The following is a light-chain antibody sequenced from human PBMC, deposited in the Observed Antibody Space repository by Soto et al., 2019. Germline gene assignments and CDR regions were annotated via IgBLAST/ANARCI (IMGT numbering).Light chain of an antibody. CDR3: AAWDDSLNGVV. V-gene: IGLV1-44*01. Sequence: QSVLTQPPSVSGAPGQGVTISCTGSNSNIGSNTVNWYQQLPGTAPKLLMYTNNQRPSGVPDRFSGSKSGTSASLAISGLQSEDEADYYCAAWDDSLNGVVFGGGTKLTVL. CDR2: TNN. CDR1: NSNIGSNT. J-gene: IGLJ2*01.